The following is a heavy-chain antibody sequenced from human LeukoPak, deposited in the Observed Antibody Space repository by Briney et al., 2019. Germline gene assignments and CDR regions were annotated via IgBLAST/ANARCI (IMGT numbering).Heavy chain of an antibody. V-gene: IGHV4-59*01. CDR3: ARGAGWYDY. D-gene: IGHD6-19*01. Sequence: PSETLSLTCTVSGGSISGYYWSWLRQPPGKGLEWMAYVSHSGSTHYNPSLMSRVTMSKDTSKNQFSLKLSSVTAADTAVYYCARGAGWYDYWGQGTLVAVSS. CDR2: VSHSGST. CDR1: GGSISGYY. J-gene: IGHJ4*02.